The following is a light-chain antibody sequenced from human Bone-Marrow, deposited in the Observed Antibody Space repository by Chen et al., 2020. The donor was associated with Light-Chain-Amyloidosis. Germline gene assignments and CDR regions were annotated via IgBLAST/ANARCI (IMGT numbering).Light chain of an antibody. V-gene: IGLV2-14*01. CDR1: SSDVGGDNH. Sequence: QSALTQPASVSGSPGQSITISCTGTSSDVGGDNHVSWYQQHPDKAPKLMIYEVTNRPSWVPDLFSGSKSDNTASLTISGLQTEDEADYFCSSYTITNTLVFGSGTSVTVL. J-gene: IGLJ1*01. CDR3: SSYTITNTLV. CDR2: EVT.